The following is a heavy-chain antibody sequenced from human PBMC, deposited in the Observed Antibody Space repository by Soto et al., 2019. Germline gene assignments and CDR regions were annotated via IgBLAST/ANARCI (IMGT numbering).Heavy chain of an antibody. V-gene: IGHV1-58*01. Sequence: QMQLVQSGPEVKKPGTSVKVSCKASGFTFTSSSVQWVRQARGQGLEWIGWIVVGTGDTKYAQKFQERVTFDRDISTTTAYMEVSSLTSDDSAVYYCAADRGYLWGQGTLVTVSS. CDR3: AADRGYL. D-gene: IGHD3-10*01. J-gene: IGHJ5*02. CDR2: IVVGTGDT. CDR1: GFTFTSSS.